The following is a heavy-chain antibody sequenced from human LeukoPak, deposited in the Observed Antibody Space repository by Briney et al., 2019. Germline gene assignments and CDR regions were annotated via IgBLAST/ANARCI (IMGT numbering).Heavy chain of an antibody. CDR1: GFTFSYVW. V-gene: IGHV3-15*01. CDR3: VTDLAQGYFGS. D-gene: IGHD2/OR15-2a*01. Sequence: GGSLRLSCAASGFTFSYVWMSWIRQAPGKGLEWVGRIKSKDVGATTDYAAPVKGRFTISRDDSKNSLYLQMDSLKTEDTAVYYRVTDLAQGYFGSWGQGILVTVSS. J-gene: IGHJ4*02. CDR2: IKSKDVGATT.